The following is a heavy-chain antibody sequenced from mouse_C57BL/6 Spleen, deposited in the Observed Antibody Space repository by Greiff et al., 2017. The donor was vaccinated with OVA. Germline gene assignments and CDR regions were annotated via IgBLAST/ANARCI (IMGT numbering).Heavy chain of an antibody. D-gene: IGHD2-5*01. CDR3: TRYYSKDRAWFAY. CDR1: GYTFTDYE. J-gene: IGHJ3*01. Sequence: VQLQQSGAELVRPGASVTLSCKASGYTFTDYEMHWVKQTPVHGLEWIGAIDPETGGTAYNQKFKGKAILTADKSSSTAYMELRSLTSEDSAVYYCTRYYSKDRAWFAYWGQGTLVTVSA. CDR2: IDPETGGT. V-gene: IGHV1-15*01.